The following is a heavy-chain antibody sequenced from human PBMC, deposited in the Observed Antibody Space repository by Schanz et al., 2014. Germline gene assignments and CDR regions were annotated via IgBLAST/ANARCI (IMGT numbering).Heavy chain of an antibody. CDR1: GFTFSRYW. D-gene: IGHD5-18*01. Sequence: EVQLVESGGELIQPGGSLRLSCEASGFTFSRYWMHWVRQAPGKGLEWVSRLNFDETYTSYADSVKGRFTISRDNAKHTVYLHMTRLTVEDTDVYYCARGGADSAMAHEYWGRGTLVTVSS. J-gene: IGHJ4*02. V-gene: IGHV3-74*01. CDR3: ARGGADSAMAHEY. CDR2: LNFDETYT.